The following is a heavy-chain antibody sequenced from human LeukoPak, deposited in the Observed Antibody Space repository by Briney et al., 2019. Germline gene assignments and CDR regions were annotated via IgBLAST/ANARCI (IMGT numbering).Heavy chain of an antibody. V-gene: IGHV3-23*01. CDR1: GFTFSSYA. CDR3: AKCHSSGWYILGYFQH. D-gene: IGHD6-19*01. CDR2: ISGSGGST. Sequence: GGSLRLSCAASGFTFSSYAMSWVRQAPGKGLEWVSAISGSGGSTYYADSVKGRFTISRDNSKNTLYLQMNSLRAEDTAVYYCAKCHSSGWYILGYFQHWGQGTLVTVSS. J-gene: IGHJ1*01.